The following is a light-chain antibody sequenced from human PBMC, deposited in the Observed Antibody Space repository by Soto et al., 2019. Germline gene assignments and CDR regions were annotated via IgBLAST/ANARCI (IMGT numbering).Light chain of an antibody. CDR2: EVT. CDR1: SSDVGDNY. V-gene: IGLV2-14*01. J-gene: IGLJ3*02. CDR3: SSYTSINTQL. Sequence: QSALTQPPSASGSPGQSVTISCTGTSSDVGDNYVSWYQQHLGKVPKLIIYEVTSRPSGVSNRFSGSKSDNTASLTISGLQAEDEAYYYCSSYTSINTQLFGGGTKLTVL.